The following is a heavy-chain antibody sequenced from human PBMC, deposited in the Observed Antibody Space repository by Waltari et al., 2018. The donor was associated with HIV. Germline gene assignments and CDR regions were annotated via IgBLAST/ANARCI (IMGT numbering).Heavy chain of an antibody. Sequence: QLQLQESGPGLVKPSETLSLTSTVPGGSISSSSYYWAWIRQPPGKGLEWIGSIYYSGSTYYNPSLKSRVTISVDTSKNQFSLKLSSVTAADTAVYYCARLVVAATGLDYWGQGTLVTVAS. CDR1: GGSISSSSYY. V-gene: IGHV4-39*01. CDR2: IYYSGST. CDR3: ARLVVAATGLDY. J-gene: IGHJ4*02. D-gene: IGHD2-15*01.